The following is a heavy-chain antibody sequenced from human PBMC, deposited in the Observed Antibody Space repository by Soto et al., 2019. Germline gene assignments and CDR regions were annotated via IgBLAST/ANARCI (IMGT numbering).Heavy chain of an antibody. J-gene: IGHJ4*02. Sequence: EVQLVQSGAEVKKPGESLQISCKGSGYSFTSYWIGWVRPIPGKGLEWRGIIYPGDSDTRYSPSFQGQVTISADKSISTAYLQWSSLKASDTAMYYCARLGCSGGSCNPTGYWGQGTLVTVSS. CDR3: ARLGCSGGSCNPTGY. D-gene: IGHD2-15*01. CDR1: GYSFTSYW. V-gene: IGHV5-51*03. CDR2: IYPGDSDT.